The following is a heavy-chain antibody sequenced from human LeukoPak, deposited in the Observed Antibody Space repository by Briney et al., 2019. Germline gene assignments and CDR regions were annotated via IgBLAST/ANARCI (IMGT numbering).Heavy chain of an antibody. Sequence: SGTLSLTCTVSGGSVSSGSYYWSWIRQPPGKGLEWIGYIYYSGSTNYNPSLKSRVTISVDTSKNQFSLKLSSVTAADTAVYYCARDNVIRWGQGTLVTVSS. CDR3: ARDNVIR. V-gene: IGHV4-61*01. CDR2: IYYSGST. CDR1: GGSVSSGSYY. D-gene: IGHD3-16*02. J-gene: IGHJ4*02.